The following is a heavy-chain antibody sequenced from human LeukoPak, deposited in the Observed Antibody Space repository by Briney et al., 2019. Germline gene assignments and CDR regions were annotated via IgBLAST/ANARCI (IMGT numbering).Heavy chain of an antibody. D-gene: IGHD3-22*01. J-gene: IGHJ6*02. CDR3: ARGLGYYDSSGYYYYYYGMDV. CDR1: GGSFSGYY. V-gene: IGHV4-34*01. CDR2: INHSGST. Sequence: PSETLSLTCAVYGGSFSGYYWSWIRQPPGKGLEWIGEINHSGSTNYNPSLKSRVTISVDTSKNQLSLKLSSVTAADTAVYYCARGLGYYDSSGYYYYYYGMDVWGQGTTVTVSS.